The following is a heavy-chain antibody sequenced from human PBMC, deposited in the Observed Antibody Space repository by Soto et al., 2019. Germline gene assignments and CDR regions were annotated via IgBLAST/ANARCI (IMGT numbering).Heavy chain of an antibody. V-gene: IGHV3-53*01. CDR1: GFTVSNNY. D-gene: IGHD3-10*01. CDR3: GTPPGGGGY. Sequence: EVQLVESGGGLIQPGGSLRLSCAVSGFTVSNNYMSWVRQAPGKGLEGVSVIYSGGYTAYGDSVKGRFTISRDNSKNKLFLQNNGAGAGGAAFFYWGTPPGGGGYWGQGTLVTVSS. CDR2: IYSGGYT. J-gene: IGHJ4*02.